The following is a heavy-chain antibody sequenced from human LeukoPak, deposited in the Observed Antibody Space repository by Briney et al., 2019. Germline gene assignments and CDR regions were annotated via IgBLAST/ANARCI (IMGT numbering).Heavy chain of an antibody. Sequence: GGSLRLSCAASGFTFKSFAMNWVRQAPGKGLEWVSSISGSGGHTYYADSVKGRFTISRDNAKNSLYLQMNSLRAEDTAVYYCARGASYYNEYNWFDPWGQGTLVTVSS. CDR2: ISGSGGHT. D-gene: IGHD3-10*01. CDR3: ARGASYYNEYNWFDP. CDR1: GFTFKSFA. J-gene: IGHJ5*02. V-gene: IGHV3-21*01.